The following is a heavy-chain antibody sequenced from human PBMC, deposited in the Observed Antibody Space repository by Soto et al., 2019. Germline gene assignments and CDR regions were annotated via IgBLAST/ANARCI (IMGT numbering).Heavy chain of an antibody. Sequence: QLQLQESGSGLVKPSQTLSLTCAVSGGSISSGGYSWSWIRQPPGKGLEWIGYIYHSGSTYYNPSLKSRLPISVDRSRNQFALKLSSVTAADTAVYYCARVGSGSSYGRNAFDIWGQGTMVTVSS. J-gene: IGHJ3*02. CDR3: ARVGSGSSYGRNAFDI. D-gene: IGHD3-10*01. CDR2: IYHSGST. V-gene: IGHV4-30-2*01. CDR1: GGSISSGGYS.